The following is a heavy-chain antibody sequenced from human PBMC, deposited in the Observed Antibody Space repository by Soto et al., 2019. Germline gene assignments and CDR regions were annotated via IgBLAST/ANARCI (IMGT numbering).Heavy chain of an antibody. CDR2: MYRSGSA. V-gene: IGHV4-4*02. J-gene: IGHJ3*01. D-gene: IGHD3-16*01. CDR1: GASISSDYW. CDR3: ARIYSYDFYDTFDV. Sequence: QVQLQESGPGLVKPSGTLSLTCAVSGASISSDYWWSWVRQPPGKGLEWIAEMYRSGSANYNPSLSSRVTISLDKSTNQFSLKLNSVTAADTAVYYCARIYSYDFYDTFDVWGQGTMVTVSS.